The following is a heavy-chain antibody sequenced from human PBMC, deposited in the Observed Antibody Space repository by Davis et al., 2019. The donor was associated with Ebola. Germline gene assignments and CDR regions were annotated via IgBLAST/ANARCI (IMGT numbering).Heavy chain of an antibody. CDR1: GYTFTSYG. D-gene: IGHD1-26*01. J-gene: IGHJ5*02. CDR3: ARLVGATTDWFDP. CDR2: ISAYNGNT. V-gene: IGHV1-18*01. Sequence: ASVQVSCKASGYTFTSYGISWVRQAPGQGLEWMGWISAYNGNTNYAQKLQGRVTMTRNTSISTAYMELSSLRSEDTAVYYCARLVGATTDWFDPWGQGTLVTVSS.